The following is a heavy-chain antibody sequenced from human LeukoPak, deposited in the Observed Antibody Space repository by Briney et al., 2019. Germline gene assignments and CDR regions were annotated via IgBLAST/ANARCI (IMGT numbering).Heavy chain of an antibody. D-gene: IGHD5-18*01. CDR1: GFTFDDYA. J-gene: IGHJ6*03. CDR2: ISWNSGSI. Sequence: PGRSLRLSCAASGFTFDDYAMHWVRQAPGKGLEWVSGISWNSGSIGYADSVKGRFTISRDNAKNSLYLQMNSLRAEDTALYYSAKDGHGYSYGSTNSYYYYYYMDVWGKGTTVTVSS. V-gene: IGHV3-9*01. CDR3: AKDGHGYSYGSTNSYYYYYYMDV.